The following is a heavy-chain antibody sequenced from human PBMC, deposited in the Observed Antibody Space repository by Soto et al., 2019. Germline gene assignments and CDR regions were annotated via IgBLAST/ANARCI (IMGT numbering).Heavy chain of an antibody. Sequence: QVQLVQSGAEVKKPGSSVKVSCKASGGTFSSYAISWVRQAPGQGLEWMGGIIPIFGTANYAQKFQGRVTITADESTSTAYMELSSLRSEDTAVYYCARDGNYDSIGYYRNWFDPWGQGTLVTVSS. V-gene: IGHV1-69*01. J-gene: IGHJ5*02. CDR3: ARDGNYDSIGYYRNWFDP. CDR2: IIPIFGTA. D-gene: IGHD3-22*01. CDR1: GGTFSSYA.